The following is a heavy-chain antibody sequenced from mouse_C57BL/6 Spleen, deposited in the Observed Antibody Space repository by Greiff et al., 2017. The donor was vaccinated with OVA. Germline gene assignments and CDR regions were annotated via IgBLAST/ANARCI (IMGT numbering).Heavy chain of an antibody. J-gene: IGHJ2*01. CDR3: TRDGYDGYYFDD. CDR1: GYTFTDYE. V-gene: IGHV1-15*01. Sequence: QVQLQQSGAELVRPGASVTLSCKASGYTFTDYEMHWVKQTPVHGLEWIGAIDPETGGTAYNQKFKGKAILTADKSSSTAYMELRSLTSEDSAVYYCTRDGYDGYYFDDWGQGTTLTVSS. CDR2: IDPETGGT. D-gene: IGHD2-2*01.